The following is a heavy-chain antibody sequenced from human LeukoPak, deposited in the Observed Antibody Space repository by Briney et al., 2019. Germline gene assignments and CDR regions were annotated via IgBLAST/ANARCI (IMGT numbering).Heavy chain of an antibody. CDR1: GYIFSNYG. CDR3: ARDFAWGSGGAPIDDNWLDP. Sequence: GASVKVSCKATGYIFSNYGISWVRQAPGHGLVWMGWISSGGNTNYAPKFQDRATMTTDTSTSTAYMELRSLRFDDTAVYYCARDFAWGSGGAPIDDNWLDPWGQGTLVTVSS. D-gene: IGHD7-27*01. V-gene: IGHV1-18*01. CDR2: ISSGGNT. J-gene: IGHJ5*02.